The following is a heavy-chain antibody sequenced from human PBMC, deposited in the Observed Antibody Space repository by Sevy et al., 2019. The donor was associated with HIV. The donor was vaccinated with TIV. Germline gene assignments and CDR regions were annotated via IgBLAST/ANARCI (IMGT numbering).Heavy chain of an antibody. J-gene: IGHJ6*02. D-gene: IGHD1-20*01. CDR2: IKQDGSEI. V-gene: IGHV3-7*01. CDR3: ARDRGITVYNYYGMDV. Sequence: GGSLRLSCAASGFAFSNYWMNWVRQAPGKGLEWVANIKQDGSEIYYVDSVRGRFSISRDNAKNSVFLQMNSPRVEDTAVYYCARDRGITVYNYYGMDVWGQGTTVTVSS. CDR1: GFAFSNYW.